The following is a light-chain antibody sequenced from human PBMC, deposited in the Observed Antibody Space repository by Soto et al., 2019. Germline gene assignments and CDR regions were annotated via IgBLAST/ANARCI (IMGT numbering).Light chain of an antibody. J-gene: IGLJ1*01. CDR3: QSYDSSLFV. V-gene: IGLV1-40*01. CDR1: SSNIGAGYD. Sequence: QSVLTQPPSVSGAPGQRVTISFTGSSSNIGAGYDVHWYQHLPGTAPKLLIYANTNRPSVIPVRFSGSKSGTSASLAITGLQPEDEADYYCQSYDSSLFVFGIGTKVTVL. CDR2: ANT.